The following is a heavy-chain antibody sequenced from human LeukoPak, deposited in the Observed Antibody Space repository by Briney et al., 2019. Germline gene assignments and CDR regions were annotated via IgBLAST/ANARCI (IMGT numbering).Heavy chain of an antibody. CDR1: GFTFSNYA. J-gene: IGHJ4*02. D-gene: IGHD6-13*01. CDR2: ISDSGGTT. Sequence: GGSLRLSCAASGFTFSNYAMTWVRQAPGKGLEWVSTISDSGGTTYYADSVKGRFTISRDNSKNTLYLQMNSLRAEDTAVYYCAKYSSSSWYEDYWGQGTLVTVSS. CDR3: AKYSSSSWYEDY. V-gene: IGHV3-23*01.